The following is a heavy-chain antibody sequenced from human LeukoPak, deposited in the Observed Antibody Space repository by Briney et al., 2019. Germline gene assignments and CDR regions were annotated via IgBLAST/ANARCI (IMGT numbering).Heavy chain of an antibody. V-gene: IGHV3-33*06. CDR1: GFTFSHFG. J-gene: IGHJ4*02. CDR3: AKDAQRGFDYSNSLEY. CDR2: IWSDGTNK. D-gene: IGHD4-11*01. Sequence: PGGSPRLSCAASGFTFSHFGFHWVRQAPGKGLEWVAVIWSDGTNKYYGDSVKGRFIIQRDDSQKTVYLQMNRLRAEDTAIYYCAKDAQRGFDYSNSLEYWGQGSLVTVSS.